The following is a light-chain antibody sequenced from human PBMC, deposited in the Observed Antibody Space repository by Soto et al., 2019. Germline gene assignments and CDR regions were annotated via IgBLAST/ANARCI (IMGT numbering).Light chain of an antibody. CDR1: QYIHNY. V-gene: IGKV1-5*03. CDR2: EAA. Sequence: DIQMTQSPSTLSASVGDRVTITCRASQYIHNYLAWYQQKPGEAPKLLIHEAANLESGVPSRFSGSGTGTEFTLTISSLQPDDFATYYCQQSNNYPWTFGQGTRVEI. CDR3: QQSNNYPWT. J-gene: IGKJ1*01.